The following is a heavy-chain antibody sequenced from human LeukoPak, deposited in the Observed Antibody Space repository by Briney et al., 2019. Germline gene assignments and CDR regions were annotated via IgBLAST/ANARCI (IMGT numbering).Heavy chain of an antibody. J-gene: IGHJ4*02. CDR3: AKRGVLGYCTTASCYLDN. CDR2: LRYDGGNT. D-gene: IGHD2-2*01. V-gene: IGHV3-30*02. CDR1: GFTFTTSG. Sequence: GGSLRLSCAASGFTFTTSGMHWVRQAPGKGLEWVTFLRYDGGNTYYADSVRGRFTISRDNSKNTLYLQMNSLRAEDTAVYYCAKRGVLGYCTTASCYLDNWGQGTLDTVSS.